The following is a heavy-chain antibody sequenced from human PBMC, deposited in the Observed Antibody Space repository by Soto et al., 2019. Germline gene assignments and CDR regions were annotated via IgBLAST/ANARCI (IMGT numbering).Heavy chain of an antibody. J-gene: IGHJ4*02. CDR3: ARAGWLQFYYYFHY. Sequence: GGSLRLSCAASGFTFSSYWMHWVRQAPGKGLVWVSRINSDGSSTSYADSVKGRFTISRDNAKDTLYLQMNSLRAEDTAVYYCARAGWLQFYYYFHYSGPGTLVTIYS. D-gene: IGHD5-12*01. V-gene: IGHV3-74*01. CDR2: INSDGSST. CDR1: GFTFSSYW.